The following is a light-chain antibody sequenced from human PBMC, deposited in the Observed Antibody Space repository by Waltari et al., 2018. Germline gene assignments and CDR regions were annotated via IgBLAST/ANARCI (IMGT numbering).Light chain of an antibody. J-gene: IGKJ4*01. CDR1: RAISTF. V-gene: IGKV1-17*01. CDR2: LAS. Sequence: DVQMTQSPSSLSASVGDTVPITCRSSRAISTFVNWYQQTPGKSPKRLIYLASTLEDGVPSRFSGSGSGTEFTLTIRSLQPEDFATYYCLQYHNYPLTFGGGTKVEI. CDR3: LQYHNYPLT.